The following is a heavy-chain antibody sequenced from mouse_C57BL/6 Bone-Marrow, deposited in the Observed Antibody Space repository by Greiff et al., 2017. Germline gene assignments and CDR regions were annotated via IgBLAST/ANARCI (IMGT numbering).Heavy chain of an antibody. V-gene: IGHV1-81*01. CDR2: IYPRSGNP. Sequence: VQLQQSGAELARPGASVKLSCKASGYTFTSYGISWVKQRTGQGLEWIGEIYPRSGNPYYNEKFKGKATLNAAKSSSTAYMELRSLTSEDSAVYFCARSYGPIAYWGQGTSVTVSS. CDR1: GYTFTSYG. CDR3: ARSYGPIAY. D-gene: IGHD1-2*01. J-gene: IGHJ4*01.